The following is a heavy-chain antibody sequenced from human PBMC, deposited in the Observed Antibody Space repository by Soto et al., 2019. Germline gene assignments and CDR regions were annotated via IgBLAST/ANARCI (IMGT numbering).Heavy chain of an antibody. CDR3: ASRSSGWYFDY. Sequence: EVQLLESGGGLVQPGGSLRLSCAASGFTFSSYAMTWVRQAPGKGLEWVSVISGSGGSTYYADSVKGRFTISRDNSKNTLYLQMNSLRAEDTAIYYCASRSSGWYFDYWGQGTLVTVSS. D-gene: IGHD6-19*01. CDR2: ISGSGGST. CDR1: GFTFSSYA. J-gene: IGHJ4*02. V-gene: IGHV3-23*01.